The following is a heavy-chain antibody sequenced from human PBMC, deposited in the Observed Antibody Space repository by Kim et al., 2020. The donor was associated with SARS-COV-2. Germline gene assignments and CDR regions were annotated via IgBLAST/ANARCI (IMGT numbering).Heavy chain of an antibody. J-gene: IGHJ6*02. D-gene: IGHD4-17*01. Sequence: ASVKVSCKASGYTFTGYGISWVRQAPGQGLEWMGWISAYNGNTNYAQKLQGRVTMTTDTSTSTAYMELRSLRSDDTAVYYCARGHDYGDYDQDPYYYYYGMDVWGQGTTVTVSS. V-gene: IGHV1-18*04. CDR2: ISAYNGNT. CDR3: ARGHDYGDYDQDPYYYYYGMDV. CDR1: GYTFTGYG.